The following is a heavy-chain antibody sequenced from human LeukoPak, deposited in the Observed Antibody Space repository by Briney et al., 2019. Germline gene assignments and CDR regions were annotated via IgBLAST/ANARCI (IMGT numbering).Heavy chain of an antibody. Sequence: GGSLRLSCAASGFTFSTYGMHWVRQAPGKGLEWVAVISYDGSNKYYADSVKGRFTISRDNSKNTLYLQMNSLRAEDTAVYYCARAIKAVAGTFHRDYYFDYWGQGTLVTVSS. CDR3: ARAIKAVAGTFHRDYYFDY. CDR1: GFTFSTYG. V-gene: IGHV3-30*03. CDR2: ISYDGSNK. J-gene: IGHJ4*02. D-gene: IGHD6-19*01.